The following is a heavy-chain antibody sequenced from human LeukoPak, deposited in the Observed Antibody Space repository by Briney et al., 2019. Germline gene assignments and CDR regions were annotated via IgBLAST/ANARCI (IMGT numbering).Heavy chain of an antibody. Sequence: ASVKVSCKASGYTFTSYDINWVRQATGQGLEWMGWMNPNSGNTGYAQKFQGRVTMTRNTSISTAYMELSSLRSEDTAVYYCARASSNYGAFDYWGQGTLVTVSS. CDR1: GYTFTSYD. V-gene: IGHV1-8*01. CDR2: MNPNSGNT. CDR3: ARASSNYGAFDY. J-gene: IGHJ4*02. D-gene: IGHD4-11*01.